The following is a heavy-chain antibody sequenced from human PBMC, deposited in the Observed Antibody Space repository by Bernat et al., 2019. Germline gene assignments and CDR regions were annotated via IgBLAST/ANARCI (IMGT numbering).Heavy chain of an antibody. CDR1: GYTFTGYY. J-gene: IGHJ3*02. V-gene: IGHV1-2*04. CDR2: INPNSGGT. D-gene: IGHD5-12*01. Sequence: QVQLVQSGAEVKKPGASVKVSCKASGYTFTGYYMHWVRQAPGQGLEWMGWINPNSGGTNYSQKFQGWVTMTRDTSISTAYMELSRLRSDDTAVYYCARAPVEGYEVAFDIWGQGTMVTVSS. CDR3: ARAPVEGYEVAFDI.